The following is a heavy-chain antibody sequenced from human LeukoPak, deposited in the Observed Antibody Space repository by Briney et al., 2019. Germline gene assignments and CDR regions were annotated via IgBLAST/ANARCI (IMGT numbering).Heavy chain of an antibody. CDR3: AGVANYRSGERLDY. CDR1: SGSISNYY. Sequence: SETLSLTCTVSSGSISNYYWSWIRQPAGKGLEWIGRVYNSGSTNYNPSPKSRVTMSVGTSKNQFYLNLRSVTAADTAVYYCAGVANYRSGERLDYWGQGTLVTVSS. V-gene: IGHV4-4*07. D-gene: IGHD4/OR15-4a*01. J-gene: IGHJ4*02. CDR2: VYNSGST.